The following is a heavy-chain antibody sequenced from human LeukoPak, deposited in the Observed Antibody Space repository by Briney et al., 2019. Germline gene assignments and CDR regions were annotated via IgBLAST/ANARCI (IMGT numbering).Heavy chain of an antibody. Sequence: ASVKVSCKASGYTFTGYYMHWVRQAPGQGLEWMGWINPNSGGTNYAQKFQGRVTMTRDTSISTAYMELSRLRPDDTAVYYCAREPMITFGARRYFDYWGQGTLVTVSS. CDR2: INPNSGGT. J-gene: IGHJ4*02. CDR1: GYTFTGYY. CDR3: AREPMITFGARRYFDY. V-gene: IGHV1-2*02. D-gene: IGHD3-16*01.